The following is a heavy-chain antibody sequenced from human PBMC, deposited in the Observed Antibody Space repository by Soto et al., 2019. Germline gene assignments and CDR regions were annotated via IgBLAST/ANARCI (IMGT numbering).Heavy chain of an antibody. J-gene: IGHJ6*02. Sequence: QEQLVQSGGGLVKPGGSLGLSCTASGFTFSDHYMSWIRQAPGKGLEWVSYISNTNSYTNYADSVRGRFTISRDNAKNSLYLQMNSLRAEDTAVYYCARGHYGLDVWGQGTTATVSS. CDR1: GFTFSDHY. CDR3: ARGHYGLDV. CDR2: ISNTNSYT. V-gene: IGHV3-11*05.